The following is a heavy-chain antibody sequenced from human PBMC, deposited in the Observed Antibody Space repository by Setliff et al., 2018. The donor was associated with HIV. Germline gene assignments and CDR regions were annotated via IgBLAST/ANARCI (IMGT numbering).Heavy chain of an antibody. CDR3: ARRSGWFYDY. V-gene: IGHV4-34*12. D-gene: IGHD6-19*01. J-gene: IGHJ4*02. CDR1: GGSFSGYY. CDR2: IIHSRNT. Sequence: SETMSLTCAVYGGSFSGYYWGWIRQPPGKGLEWIGEIIHSRNTNYNPSLKSRVTVSVATSKNQFSLKLSSVTAADTAVYYCARRSGWFYDYWGQGTLVTVSS.